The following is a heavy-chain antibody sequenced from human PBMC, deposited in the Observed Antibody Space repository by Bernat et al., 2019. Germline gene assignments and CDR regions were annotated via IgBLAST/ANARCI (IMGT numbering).Heavy chain of an antibody. Sequence: QVQLVQSGAEVKKPGATVKVFCKASGYTFISYGISWVRQAPGQGLEGMGWISAYNGNTNYAQKLQGRVTMTTDTSTSTAYMELRSLRSDDTAVYYCARDKVVGRRFVEWETYYYYGMDVWGQGTTVTVSS. D-gene: IGHD3-3*01. CDR3: ARDKVVGRRFVEWETYYYYGMDV. CDR1: GYTFISYG. J-gene: IGHJ6*02. CDR2: ISAYNGNT. V-gene: IGHV1-18*01.